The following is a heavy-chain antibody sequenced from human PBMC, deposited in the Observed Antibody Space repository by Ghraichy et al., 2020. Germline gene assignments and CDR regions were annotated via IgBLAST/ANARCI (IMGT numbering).Heavy chain of an antibody. J-gene: IGHJ6*03. CDR3: ATGTDYYYGSGTHMDV. CDR1: GGTFSSYA. Sequence: SVKVSCKASGGTFSSYAISWVRQAPGQGLEWMGGIIPIFGTANYAQKFQGRVTITADESTSTAYMELSSLRSEDTAVYYCATGTDYYYGSGTHMDVWGKGTTVTVSS. CDR2: IIPIFGTA. D-gene: IGHD3-10*01. V-gene: IGHV1-69*13.